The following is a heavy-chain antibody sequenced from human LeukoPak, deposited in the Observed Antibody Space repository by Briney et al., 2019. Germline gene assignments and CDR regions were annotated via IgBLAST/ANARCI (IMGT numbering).Heavy chain of an antibody. CDR3: VREDRILLGNDAFDI. J-gene: IGHJ3*02. Sequence: GGSLRLSCVVSGLSVTTYWMSWVRRAPGKGLVWVSRLSSDGNVASYADSVKGRFTISRDNAKNTLYLQMNSLRGEDTAVYYCVREDRILLGNDAFDIWGQGTMVTVSP. CDR1: GLSVTTYW. CDR2: LSSDGNVA. D-gene: IGHD2-15*01. V-gene: IGHV3-74*01.